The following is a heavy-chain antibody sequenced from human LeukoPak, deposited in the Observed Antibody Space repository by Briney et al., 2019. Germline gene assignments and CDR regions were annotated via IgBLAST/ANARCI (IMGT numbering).Heavy chain of an antibody. J-gene: IGHJ6*02. CDR3: ARGDSSGYSPLMDV. CDR1: GYTFTSYD. Sequence: SVKVSCKASGYTFTSYDINWVRQATGQGLEWMGRIIPIFGIANYAQKFQGRVTITADKSTSTAYMELSSLRSEDTAVYYCARGDSSGYSPLMDVWGQGTTVTVSS. D-gene: IGHD3-22*01. CDR2: IIPIFGIA. V-gene: IGHV1-69*04.